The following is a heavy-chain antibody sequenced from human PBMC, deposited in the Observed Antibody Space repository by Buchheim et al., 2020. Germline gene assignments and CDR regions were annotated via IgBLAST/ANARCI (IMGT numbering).Heavy chain of an antibody. CDR1: GYTFTAYY. CDR2: INPSSGST. CDR3: ARPYSCYYYGMEV. J-gene: IGHJ6*02. D-gene: IGHD2-15*01. Sequence: QVQLVQSGAEVKKPGASVKVSCKASGYTFTAYYIHWVRQAPGQGLEWMGRINPSSGSTDYAQKLQDRVTMTRDTSTSTVYMELNSLRSEDTAVYYCARPYSCYYYGMEVWGQGTT. V-gene: IGHV1-46*03.